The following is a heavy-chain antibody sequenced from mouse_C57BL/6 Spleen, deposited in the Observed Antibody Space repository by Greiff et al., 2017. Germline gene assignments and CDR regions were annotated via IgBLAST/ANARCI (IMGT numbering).Heavy chain of an antibody. CDR1: GYSITSGYY. D-gene: IGHD2-5*01. CDR2: ISYDGSN. CDR3: ARGESNYVEAMDY. Sequence: VQLQQSGPGLVKPSQSLSLTCSVTGYSITSGYYWNWIRQFPGNKLEWMGYISYDGSNNYNPSLKNRISITRDTSKNQFFLKLNSVTTEDTATYYCARGESNYVEAMDYWGQGTSVTVSS. V-gene: IGHV3-6*01. J-gene: IGHJ4*01.